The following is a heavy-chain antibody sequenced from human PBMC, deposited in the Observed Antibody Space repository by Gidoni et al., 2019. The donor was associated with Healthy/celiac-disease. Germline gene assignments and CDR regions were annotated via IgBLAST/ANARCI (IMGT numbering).Heavy chain of an antibody. CDR1: GYTFTSYG. D-gene: IGHD3-22*01. CDR2: ISAYNGNT. J-gene: IGHJ5*02. V-gene: IGHV1-18*01. Sequence: QVQLVQSGAEVKKPGASVKVSCKDSGYTFTSYGISWVRQAPGQGLEWMGWISAYNGNTNYAQKLQGRVTMTTDTSTSTAYMELRSLRSDDTAVYYCARDHYDSSGYYYPEGWFDPWGQGTLVTVSS. CDR3: ARDHYDSSGYYYPEGWFDP.